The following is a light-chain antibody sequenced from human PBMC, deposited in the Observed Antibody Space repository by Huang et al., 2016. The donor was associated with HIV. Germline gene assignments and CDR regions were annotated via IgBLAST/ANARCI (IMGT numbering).Light chain of an antibody. V-gene: IGKV1-39*01. J-gene: IGKJ2*01. CDR1: QSISSY. Sequence: DIQMTQSPSSLSASVGDRVTITFRASQSISSYLNWYQQKPGTAPKLLIYAASSLQSGVPSRFSGSGSGTDFTLTISSLQPEDFATYYCQESYSTPPTFGQGTKLE. CDR2: AAS. CDR3: QESYSTPPT.